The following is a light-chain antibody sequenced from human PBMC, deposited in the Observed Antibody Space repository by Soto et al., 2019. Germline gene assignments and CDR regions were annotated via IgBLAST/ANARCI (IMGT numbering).Light chain of an antibody. CDR3: ASSTSDSLYV. Sequence: QSALTQPASVSGSPGQSITISRTGTSSDVGGNKYVSWYQQYPGKVPKLLINKVTNRPSGVSYRFSGSKSGNTASLTISALLAEDEADYFCASSTSDSLYVFGTGTKVTVL. J-gene: IGLJ1*01. V-gene: IGLV2-14*01. CDR1: SSDVGGNKY. CDR2: KVT.